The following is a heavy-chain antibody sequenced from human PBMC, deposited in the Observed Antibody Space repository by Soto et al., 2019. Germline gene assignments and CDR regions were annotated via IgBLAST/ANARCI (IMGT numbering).Heavy chain of an antibody. Sequence: PPETLSLTCTVSGGSISSYYWSWIRQPPGKGLEWIGYIYYSGSTNYNPPLKSRVTISVDTSKNQFSLKLSSVTAADTAVYYCARVLADSSGLYYYYYGMDVWGQGTTVTVSS. V-gene: IGHV4-59*01. CDR1: GGSISSYY. J-gene: IGHJ6*02. CDR2: IYYSGST. CDR3: ARVLADSSGLYYYYYGMDV. D-gene: IGHD6-19*01.